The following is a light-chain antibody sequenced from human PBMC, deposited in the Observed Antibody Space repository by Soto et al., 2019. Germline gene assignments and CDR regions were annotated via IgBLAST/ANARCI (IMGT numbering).Light chain of an antibody. Sequence: DVHLAQSPSSLSAAVGDRVTITCRARQSINNYLNWYQQKPGEAPKLLVYAASTLQDGVPSRFSGSGPGTDFTLTISRLQPEDFAVYYCQQSYSSWLTFGGGTKV. V-gene: IGKV1-39*01. J-gene: IGKJ4*02. CDR2: AAS. CDR3: QQSYSSWLT. CDR1: QSINNY.